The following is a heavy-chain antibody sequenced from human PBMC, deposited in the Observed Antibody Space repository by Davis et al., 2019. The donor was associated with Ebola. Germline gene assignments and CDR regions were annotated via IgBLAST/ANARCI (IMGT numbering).Heavy chain of an antibody. CDR3: ARLPYYYYYYGMDV. Sequence: GESLKISCQGSGDSFTSYWIAWVRQMPGKGLELMGIIYPGDSDTRYSPSFQGQVTISADKSISTAYLQWSSLKASDTAMYYCARLPYYYYYYGMDVWGQGTTVTVSS. CDR1: GDSFTSYW. J-gene: IGHJ6*02. V-gene: IGHV5-51*01. CDR2: IYPGDSDT.